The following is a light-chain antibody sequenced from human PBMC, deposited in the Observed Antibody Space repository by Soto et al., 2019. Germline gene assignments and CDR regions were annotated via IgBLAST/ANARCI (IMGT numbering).Light chain of an antibody. CDR1: QSVTNNN. CDR3: QQRSNWPPLLT. Sequence: EIVLTQSPGTLSLSPGERVTLSCRASQSVTNNNLAWFQQKPGQAPRLLIHAASTRAVGIPVRFSGSGSGTEFTLTISSLEPEDFAVYYCQQRSNWPPLLTFGGGTKVDIK. V-gene: IGKV3D-20*02. J-gene: IGKJ4*01. CDR2: AAS.